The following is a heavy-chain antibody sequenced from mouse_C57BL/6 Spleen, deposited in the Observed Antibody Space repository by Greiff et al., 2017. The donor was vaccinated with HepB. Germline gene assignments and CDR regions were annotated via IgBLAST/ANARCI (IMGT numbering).Heavy chain of an antibody. D-gene: IGHD1-1*01. Sequence: EVHLVESGPGMVKPSQSLSLTCTVTGYSITSGYDWHWIRHFPGNKLEWMGYISYSGSTNYNPSLKSRISITHDTSKNHFFLKLNSVTTEDTATYYCARDTYYYGSSYGRYFDVWGTGTTVTVSS. CDR3: ARDTYYYGSSYGRYFDV. J-gene: IGHJ1*03. CDR1: GYSITSGYD. V-gene: IGHV3-1*01. CDR2: ISYSGST.